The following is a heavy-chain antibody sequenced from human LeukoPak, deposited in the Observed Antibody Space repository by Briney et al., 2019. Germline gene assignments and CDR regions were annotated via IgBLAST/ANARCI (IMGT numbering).Heavy chain of an antibody. J-gene: IGHJ5*02. D-gene: IGHD2/OR15-2a*01. CDR2: TGSSESTI. CDR3: ARVRSTTGWLDT. V-gene: IGHV3-11*04. CDR1: GFTFSDYY. Sequence: GGTLRLSCSASGFTFSDYYMSWIRQAPGNGLEWVSYTGSSESTISYADSVKGRFTIYRYNAKTSLYLQMNSLRAEDTAVYSCARVRSTTGWLDTWGEETLVTLSS.